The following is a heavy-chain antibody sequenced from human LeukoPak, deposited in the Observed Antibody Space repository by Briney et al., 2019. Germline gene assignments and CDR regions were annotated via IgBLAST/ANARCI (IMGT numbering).Heavy chain of an antibody. CDR1: GFTFSSYS. Sequence: GGSLRLSCAASGFTFSSYSMNWVRQAPGKGLEWVSSISSSSSYIYYADSVKGRFTISRDNAKNSLYLQMNSLRAEDTAVYYYARDLIAAAGTFWGQGTLVTVSS. CDR3: ARDLIAAAGTF. CDR2: ISSSSSYI. D-gene: IGHD6-13*01. V-gene: IGHV3-21*01. J-gene: IGHJ4*02.